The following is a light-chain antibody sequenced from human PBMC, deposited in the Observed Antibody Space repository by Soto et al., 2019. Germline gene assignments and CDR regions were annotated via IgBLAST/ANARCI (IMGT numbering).Light chain of an antibody. CDR2: DAS. J-gene: IGKJ1*01. Sequence: DIQMTQSPSTLSAYVGDIVTITCRASQSISSWLAWYQQKPGKAPKPLIHDASSLESGVPSRFSGSGSGKEFTLTISSLQPDDFATYHCKQYKSYWKFGQGTKVDIK. CDR3: KQYKSYWK. V-gene: IGKV1-5*01. CDR1: QSISSW.